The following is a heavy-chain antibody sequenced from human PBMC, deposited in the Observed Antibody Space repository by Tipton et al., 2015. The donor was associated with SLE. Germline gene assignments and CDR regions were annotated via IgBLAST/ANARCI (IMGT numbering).Heavy chain of an antibody. CDR2: IIHSGVT. J-gene: IGHJ4*02. Sequence: LRLSCTVSGGSISSYFWSWIRQPPGKGLEWIGEIIHSGVTNYNPSLKSRVTLSLDTSKNQFSLKLVSVTAADTAIYYCARVAVSEVFDYWGQGTLVTVSS. CDR1: GGSISSYF. D-gene: IGHD6-19*01. CDR3: ARVAVSEVFDY. V-gene: IGHV4-34*12.